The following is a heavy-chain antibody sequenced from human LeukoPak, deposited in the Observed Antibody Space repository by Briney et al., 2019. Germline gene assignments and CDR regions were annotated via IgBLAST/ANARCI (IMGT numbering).Heavy chain of an antibody. D-gene: IGHD3-9*01. CDR2: ISAYNGNT. Sequence: ASVKVSCKASGYTFTSYGISWVRQAPGQGLEWMGWISAYNGNTNYAQKLQGRVTMTTDTSTSTVYMELSSLRSEDTAVYYCAGTSYYDILTGPNWFDPWGQGTLVTVSS. J-gene: IGHJ5*02. CDR1: GYTFTSYG. CDR3: AGTSYYDILTGPNWFDP. V-gene: IGHV1-18*01.